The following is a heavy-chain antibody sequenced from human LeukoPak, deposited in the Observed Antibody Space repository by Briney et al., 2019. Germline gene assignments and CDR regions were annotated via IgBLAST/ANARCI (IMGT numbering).Heavy chain of an antibody. CDR1: GFTFSRYA. V-gene: IGHV3-64*01. CDR2: ITSNGGST. D-gene: IGHD1-26*01. J-gene: IGHJ1*01. Sequence: GGSLTLSCAASGFTFSRYAMHWVRQAPGKGLEYVSAITSNGGSTYYANSVKGRFIISRDNSKNTLYLQLGSLRADDMAMYYCATASGSQYAKYFQHWGQGTLVTVSS. CDR3: ATASGSQYAKYFQH.